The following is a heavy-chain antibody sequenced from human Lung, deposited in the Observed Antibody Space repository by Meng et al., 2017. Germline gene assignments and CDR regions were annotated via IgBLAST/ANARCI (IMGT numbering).Heavy chain of an antibody. CDR3: ARGLGEAVVPRTMFDY. V-gene: IGHV4-4*02. J-gene: IGHJ4*02. D-gene: IGHD2-2*01. Sequence: QVQVREAGADLVKPSGTLSLTCGVSGGSISSSNWWSWVRQPPGKGLEWIGEIYHSGGTKYNPSLKSRVTISVDKSKNQFSLKLSSVTAADTAVYYCARGLGEAVVPRTMFDYWGQGTLVTVSS. CDR1: GGSISSSNW. CDR2: IYHSGGT.